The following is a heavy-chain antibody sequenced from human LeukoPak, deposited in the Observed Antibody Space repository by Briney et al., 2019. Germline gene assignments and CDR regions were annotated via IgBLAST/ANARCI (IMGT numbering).Heavy chain of an antibody. D-gene: IGHD3-10*01. CDR2: IFYSGNT. CDR3: ARVGSGSSYYFDY. V-gene: IGHV4-59*01. Sequence: PSETLSLTCTVSGGSISNYYWSWIRQPPGKGLEWIGYIFYSGNTNYNPSLNSRVTISVDTSKNQFSLKLSSVTAADTAVFYCARVGSGSSYYFDYWGQGTLVTVSS. J-gene: IGHJ4*02. CDR1: GGSISNYY.